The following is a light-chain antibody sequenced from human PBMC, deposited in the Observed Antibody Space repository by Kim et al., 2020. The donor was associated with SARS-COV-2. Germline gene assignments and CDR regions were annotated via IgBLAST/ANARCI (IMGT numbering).Light chain of an antibody. Sequence: EIVMTQSPVTLSVSPGERATLSCRASQSVSSNLAWYQQKPGQAPRLLIYGASTRATGIPARFSGSGSGTEFTLTISSLQSEDFAVYYCQQYNNWPLTVGGGTKVDIK. CDR3: QQYNNWPLT. V-gene: IGKV3-15*01. J-gene: IGKJ4*02. CDR1: QSVSSN. CDR2: GAS.